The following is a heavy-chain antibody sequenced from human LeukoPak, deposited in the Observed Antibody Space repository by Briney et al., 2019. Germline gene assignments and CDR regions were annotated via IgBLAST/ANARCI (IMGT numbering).Heavy chain of an antibody. CDR3: AAEVGDYVDY. CDR1: GGSFSGYY. J-gene: IGHJ4*02. V-gene: IGHV4-34*01. Sequence: SETLSLTCAVYGGSFSGYYWSWIRQPPGKGLEWIGEINHSGSTNYNPSLKSRVTISVDTSKNQFSLKLSSVTAADTAVYYCAAEVGDYVDYWGQGTLVTVSS. CDR2: INHSGST. D-gene: IGHD1-26*01.